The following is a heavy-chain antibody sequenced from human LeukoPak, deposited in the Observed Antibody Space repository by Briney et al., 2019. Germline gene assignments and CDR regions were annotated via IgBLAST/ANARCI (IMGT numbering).Heavy chain of an antibody. Sequence: GGSLRLSCAASGFIFNKYWMSWVRQTPGKGLEWVANIKQDGSEKYYVDSVKGRFTISRDNAKNSVYLQMSSLRSEDTAVYYCARDGDGGNSHYFDYWGQGTLVTVSS. CDR3: ARDGDGGNSHYFDY. J-gene: IGHJ4*02. CDR2: IKQDGSEK. V-gene: IGHV3-7*03. D-gene: IGHD4-23*01. CDR1: GFIFNKYW.